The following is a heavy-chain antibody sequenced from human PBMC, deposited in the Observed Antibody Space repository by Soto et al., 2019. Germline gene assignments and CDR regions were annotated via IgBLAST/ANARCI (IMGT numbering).Heavy chain of an antibody. J-gene: IGHJ6*04. CDR2: IQSGGST. V-gene: IGHV3-66*01. D-gene: IGHD2-15*01. Sequence: EVQLVESGGGLVQPGGSLRLSCAASGFTVSSKYMSWVRQAPGKGLEWVSLIQSGGSTYYAGSVKGRFTISRDNSENTLIVQMNSLSVEYTAVYYCTRDDVRCSGGMCYGVPMDVRGKGTTVTVSA. CDR3: TRDDVRCSGGMCYGVPMDV. CDR1: GFTVSSKY.